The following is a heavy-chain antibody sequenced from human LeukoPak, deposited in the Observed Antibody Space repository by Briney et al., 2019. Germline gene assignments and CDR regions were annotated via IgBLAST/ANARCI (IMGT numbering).Heavy chain of an antibody. V-gene: IGHV4-59*01. CDR1: GGSISGYY. J-gene: IGHJ5*02. Sequence: SETLSLTCTVSGGSISGYYWSWIRQPPGKGLEWIGFIYYTGNTNYNPSLKSQLTISVDTSKNQFSLKVSSVTAADTAVYYCVRSKSGTYGWFDPWGQGTLVTVSS. CDR2: IYYTGNT. CDR3: VRSKSGTYGWFDP. D-gene: IGHD4-17*01.